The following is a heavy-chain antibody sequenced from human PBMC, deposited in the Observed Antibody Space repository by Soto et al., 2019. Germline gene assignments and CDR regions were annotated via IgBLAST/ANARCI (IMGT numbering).Heavy chain of an antibody. CDR1: GFTFDDYA. J-gene: IGHJ4*02. CDR3: ARDLYYYASSGFNY. CDR2: LSWNSDSL. V-gene: IGHV3-9*01. Sequence: SLRLSCAASGFTFDDYAMHWVRQAPGKGQEWVSGLSWNSDSLGYADSVKGLFTISRDSAKISLYLQMDSLRAEDTALYYCARDLYYYASSGFNYWGQGT. D-gene: IGHD3-22*01.